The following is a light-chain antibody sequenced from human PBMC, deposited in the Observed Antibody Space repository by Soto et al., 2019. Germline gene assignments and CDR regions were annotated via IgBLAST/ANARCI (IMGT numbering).Light chain of an antibody. Sequence: QSALAQPPSVSLSPGQSITVSCSGTNTDVGGYNYVSWYQHRPGKAPRLMIYEVRNRLSGVSNRFSGSKSGNTASLAISGLQSEDEADYYCTSYTPTGALVFGSGTKVTVL. V-gene: IGLV2-14*01. CDR1: NTDVGGYNY. CDR2: EVR. J-gene: IGLJ6*01. CDR3: TSYTPTGALV.